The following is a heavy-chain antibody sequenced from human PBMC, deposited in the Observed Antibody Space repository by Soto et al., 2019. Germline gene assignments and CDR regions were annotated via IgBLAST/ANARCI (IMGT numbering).Heavy chain of an antibody. CDR1: GFTFSSYA. Sequence: QVQLVESGGGVVQPGRSLRLSCAASGFTFSSYAMRWVRQAPGKGLEWVAVISYDGSNKYYADSVKGRFTISRDNSKNTLYLQMNSLRAEDTAVYYCARVKVGGAGYYYYGMDVWGQGTTVTVSS. CDR3: ARVKVGGAGYYYYGMDV. CDR2: ISYDGSNK. J-gene: IGHJ6*02. V-gene: IGHV3-30-3*01. D-gene: IGHD2-15*01.